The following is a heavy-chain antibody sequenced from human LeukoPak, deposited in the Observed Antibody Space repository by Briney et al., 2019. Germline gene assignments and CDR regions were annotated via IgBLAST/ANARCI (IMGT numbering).Heavy chain of an antibody. V-gene: IGHV3-21*01. J-gene: IGHJ4*02. CDR3: ARWDSYGYGFGHDY. Sequence: GGSLRLSCAASGFTFSSYWMHWVRQAPGKGLEWVSSISSSSSYIYYADSVKGRFTISRDNAKNSLYLQMNSLRAEDTAVYYCARWDSYGYGFGHDYWGQGTLVTVSS. CDR2: ISSSSSYI. D-gene: IGHD5-18*01. CDR1: GFTFSSYW.